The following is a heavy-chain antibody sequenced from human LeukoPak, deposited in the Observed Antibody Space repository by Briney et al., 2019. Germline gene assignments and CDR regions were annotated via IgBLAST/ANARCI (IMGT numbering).Heavy chain of an antibody. Sequence: GGSLRLSCAASGFTISSHTMHWVRQAPGKGLESVSAMSSNGGSTYYANSVKGRFTISRDNSKNTLYLQMDSLRAGDMAVYYCAREWSPGTYDYWGQGTLVTVSS. CDR2: MSSNGGST. V-gene: IGHV3-64*01. CDR1: GFTISSHT. J-gene: IGHJ4*02. D-gene: IGHD6-13*01. CDR3: AREWSPGTYDY.